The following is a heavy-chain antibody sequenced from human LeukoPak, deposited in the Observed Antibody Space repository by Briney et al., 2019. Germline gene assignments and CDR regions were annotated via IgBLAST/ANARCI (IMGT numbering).Heavy chain of an antibody. Sequence: GGSLRLSCVVSGFPVRSNDMSWVRQAPGKGLEWVSAIYSAGTPYYADSVKGRFTISRDSSKNILSLQMNNLRAEDTAVYYCARVGDHFHWYLDLWGRGTLVTVSS. D-gene: IGHD3-10*01. CDR3: ARVGDHFHWYLDL. J-gene: IGHJ2*01. CDR2: IYSAGTP. CDR1: GFPVRSND. V-gene: IGHV3-53*01.